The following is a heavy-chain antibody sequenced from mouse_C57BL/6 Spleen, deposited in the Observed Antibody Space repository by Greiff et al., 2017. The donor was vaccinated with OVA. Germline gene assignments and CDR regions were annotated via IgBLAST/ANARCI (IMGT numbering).Heavy chain of an antibody. J-gene: IGHJ2*01. CDR2: ISDGGSYT. CDR1: GFTFSSYA. Sequence: EVKLVESGGGLVKPGGSLKLSCAASGFTFSSYAMSWVRQTPEKRLEWVATISDGGSYTNYPDNVKGRFTISRENAKNNLYLQMSHLKSEDTAMYYCARDRYYYGSSYIDDWSQGTTLTVSS. D-gene: IGHD1-1*01. V-gene: IGHV5-4*01. CDR3: ARDRYYYGSSYIDD.